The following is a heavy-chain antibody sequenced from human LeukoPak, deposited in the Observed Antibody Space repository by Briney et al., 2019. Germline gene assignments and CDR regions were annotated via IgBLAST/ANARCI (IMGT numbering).Heavy chain of an antibody. Sequence: PGGSLRLSCAASGFTFSSYGMHWVRQAPGKGLEWVAFIRYDGSNKYYADSVKGRFTISRDNSKNTLYLQMNSLRAEDTAVYYCAKLWIAAAGGPTFDYWGQGTLVTVSS. V-gene: IGHV3-30*02. CDR2: IRYDGSNK. J-gene: IGHJ4*02. CDR1: GFTFSSYG. CDR3: AKLWIAAAGGPTFDY. D-gene: IGHD6-13*01.